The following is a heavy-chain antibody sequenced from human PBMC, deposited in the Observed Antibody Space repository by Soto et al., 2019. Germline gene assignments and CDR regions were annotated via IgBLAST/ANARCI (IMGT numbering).Heavy chain of an antibody. Sequence: QVQVVQSGAEVKKPGSSVKVSCKASGGSFSNYGISWVRQAPGQGLEWMGGIIPVFGTPHYAQKFQDRVTITADESPSTVYMEVSSLTSEDTAVYYCARGDATKIIVTTYYGLDVWGQGTTVTVSS. CDR2: IIPVFGTP. J-gene: IGHJ6*02. V-gene: IGHV1-69*12. D-gene: IGHD3-22*01. CDR1: GGSFSNYG. CDR3: ARGDATKIIVTTYYGLDV.